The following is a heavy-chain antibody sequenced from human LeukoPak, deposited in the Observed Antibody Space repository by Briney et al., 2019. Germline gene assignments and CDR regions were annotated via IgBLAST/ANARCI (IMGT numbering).Heavy chain of an antibody. CDR2: ICNSGRT. D-gene: IGHD3-22*01. Sequence: SGTLSLTCTVSGGSTSRYHWSWIRQSAGKGLEWIGRICNSGRTNYNPSLKSRVTMTVDTSRNQFSLRLSSVTAADTAVYYCARATYYYDSSGSADGFDIWGQGTMVTVSS. CDR3: ARATYYYDSSGSADGFDI. J-gene: IGHJ3*02. CDR1: GGSTSRYH. V-gene: IGHV4-4*07.